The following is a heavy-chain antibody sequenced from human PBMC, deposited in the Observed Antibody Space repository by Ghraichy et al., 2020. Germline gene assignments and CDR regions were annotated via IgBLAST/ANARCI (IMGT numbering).Heavy chain of an antibody. CDR2: MNPNSGNT. D-gene: IGHD2-15*01. CDR1: GYTFTSYD. J-gene: IGHJ5*02. CDR3: ARGHCGGSCYRPPHNWFDP. V-gene: IGHV1-8*03. Sequence: ASVKVSCKASGYTFTSYDINWVRQATGQGLEWMGWMNPNSGNTGYAQKFQGRVTITRNTSISTAYMELSSLRSEDTAVYYFARGHCGGSCYRPPHNWFDPFGQGTMVTVAS.